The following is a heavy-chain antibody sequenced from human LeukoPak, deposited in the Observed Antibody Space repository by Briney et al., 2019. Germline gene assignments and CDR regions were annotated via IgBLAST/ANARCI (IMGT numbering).Heavy chain of an antibody. V-gene: IGHV3-74*01. CDR3: ARYYYDSSGYYSALFDY. CDR1: GFTFSSYW. Sequence: GGSLRLSCAASGFTFSSYWMHWVRQAPGKGLVWVSRINSDGSSTSYADSVKGRFTISRDNAKNTLYLQMNSLRAEDTAVYYCARYYYDSSGYYSALFDYWGQGTLVTVSS. CDR2: INSDGSST. J-gene: IGHJ4*02. D-gene: IGHD3-22*01.